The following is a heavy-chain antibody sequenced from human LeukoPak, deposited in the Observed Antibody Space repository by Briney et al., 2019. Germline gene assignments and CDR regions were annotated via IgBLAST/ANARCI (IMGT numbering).Heavy chain of an antibody. Sequence: GASVTVSFKSSGYTFTSYGISWVRQAPGQGLEWMGWISAYNGNTNYAQKLQGRVTMTTDTSTSTAYMELRSLRSDDTAVYYCARVGVAAAGYNWFDPWGQGTLVTVSS. CDR1: GYTFTSYG. J-gene: IGHJ5*02. D-gene: IGHD6-13*01. CDR3: ARVGVAAAGYNWFDP. V-gene: IGHV1-18*01. CDR2: ISAYNGNT.